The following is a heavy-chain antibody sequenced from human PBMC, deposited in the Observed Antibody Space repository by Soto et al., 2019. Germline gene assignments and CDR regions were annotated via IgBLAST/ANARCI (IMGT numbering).Heavy chain of an antibody. D-gene: IGHD2-15*01. J-gene: IGHJ4*02. CDR2: IYHSGNT. CDR3: ARAHAPTLPFDY. V-gene: IGHV4-59*01. CDR1: GGSIRNVY. Sequence: QVQLQESGPGLVKPSETLSLTCTVSGGSIRNVYWSWIRQPPGKGLEWIGFIYHSGNTKYNPSLKSRVTIPIDTYKNQSSLSLTSVTAADTAVYFCARAHAPTLPFDYWGQGTLVTVSS.